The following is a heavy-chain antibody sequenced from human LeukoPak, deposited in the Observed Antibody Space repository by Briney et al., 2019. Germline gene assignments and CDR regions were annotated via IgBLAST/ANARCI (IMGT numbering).Heavy chain of an antibody. CDR1: GFTFSSYG. CDR2: IWYDGSNK. D-gene: IGHD6-13*01. Sequence: PGRSLRLSCAASGFTFSSYGMHWVRQAPGKGLEWVAFIWYDGSNKYYADSVKGRFTISRDNSKNTVYLQMNSLRAEDTAVYYCAKVGPGIAAAGTHFGAFDIWGKGTMVTVSS. J-gene: IGHJ3*02. V-gene: IGHV3-33*06. CDR3: AKVGPGIAAAGTHFGAFDI.